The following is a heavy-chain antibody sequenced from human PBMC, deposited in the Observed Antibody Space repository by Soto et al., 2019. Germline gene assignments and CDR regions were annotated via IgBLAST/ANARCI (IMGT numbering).Heavy chain of an antibody. CDR1: GYTFTQYG. Sequence: QVQLVQSGAEGKKPGASVKVSCKASGYTFTQYGISWVRQAPGQGLAWMGWISAFNGNTKYVENFQDRVTMTTDTSTNTSYMERRSLRSDDTAMYYCARVYGSGSYIAFDIWGQGTMVTVSS. V-gene: IGHV1-18*01. CDR3: ARVYGSGSYIAFDI. D-gene: IGHD3-10*01. J-gene: IGHJ3*02. CDR2: ISAFNGNT.